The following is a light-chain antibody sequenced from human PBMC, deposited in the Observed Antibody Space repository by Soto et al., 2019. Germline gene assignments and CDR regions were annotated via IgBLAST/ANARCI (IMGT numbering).Light chain of an antibody. J-gene: IGLJ1*01. CDR2: EVS. Sequence: QSVLTQPASVSGSPGQSITISCTGTSSDVGGYNSVSWYQQHPGKAPKLMIYEVSNRPSGDSFCFSGSRSGNTPPLTISGLQAEDEADYYCSSYTSRTTYGFGTGTKVTV. CDR3: SSYTSRTTYG. CDR1: SSDVGGYNS. V-gene: IGLV2-14*01.